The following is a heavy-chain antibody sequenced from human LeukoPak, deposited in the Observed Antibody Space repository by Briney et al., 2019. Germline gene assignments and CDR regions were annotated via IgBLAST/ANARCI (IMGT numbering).Heavy chain of an antibody. CDR2: IYSGGST. J-gene: IGHJ2*01. D-gene: IGHD4-17*01. CDR3: ARGPLRPYWYFDL. CDR1: RFTVSSNY. V-gene: IGHV3-66*01. Sequence: GGSLRLSCAASRFTVSSNYMSWVRQAPEKGLEWVSVIYSGGSTYYADSVKGRFTISRDNSKNSLYLQMNSLRAEDTAVYYCARGPLRPYWYFDLWGRGTLVTVSS.